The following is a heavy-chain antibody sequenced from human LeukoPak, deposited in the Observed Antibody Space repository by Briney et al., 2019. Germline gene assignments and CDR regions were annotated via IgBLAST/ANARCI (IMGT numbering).Heavy chain of an antibody. CDR3: ARGVDN. Sequence: GGSLRVSCTASGFTFGTYWMTWVRQAPGRGLEWVANIKVDGSEKYYVDSVKGRFTISRDNAKNSLYLQMNSLRAEDTAVYYCARGVDNWGQGTLVTVSS. J-gene: IGHJ4*02. V-gene: IGHV3-7*01. CDR2: IKVDGSEK. CDR1: GFTFGTYW.